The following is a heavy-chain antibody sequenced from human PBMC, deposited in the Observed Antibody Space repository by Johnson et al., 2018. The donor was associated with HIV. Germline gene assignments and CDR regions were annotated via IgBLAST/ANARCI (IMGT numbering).Heavy chain of an antibody. CDR1: GFAVSSNY. Sequence: VQLVESGGGLVKPGGSLRLSCAASGFAVSSNYMSWVRQAPGKGLEWVSVIYSGGTTYNADSVKGRFTISRDNSKNTLYLQMNSLRAEDTAVYYCAKGLGSYYEAFDIWGQGTMVTVSS. D-gene: IGHD1-26*01. CDR3: AKGLGSYYEAFDI. J-gene: IGHJ3*02. V-gene: IGHV3-66*01. CDR2: IYSGGTT.